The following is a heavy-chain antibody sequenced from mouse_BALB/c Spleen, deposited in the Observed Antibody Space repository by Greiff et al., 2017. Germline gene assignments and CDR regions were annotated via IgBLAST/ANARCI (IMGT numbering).Heavy chain of an antibody. CDR1: GFTFSDYY. V-gene: IGHV5-4*02. CDR3: ARDLYDYDVGAMDY. J-gene: IGHJ4*01. D-gene: IGHD2-4*01. CDR2: ISDGGSYT. Sequence: EVKLVESGGGLVKPGGSLKLSCAASGFTFSDYYMYWVRQTPEKRLEWVATISDGGSYTYYPDSMKGRFTISRDNAKNNLYLQMSSLKSEDTAMYYCARDLYDYDVGAMDYWGQGTSVTVSS.